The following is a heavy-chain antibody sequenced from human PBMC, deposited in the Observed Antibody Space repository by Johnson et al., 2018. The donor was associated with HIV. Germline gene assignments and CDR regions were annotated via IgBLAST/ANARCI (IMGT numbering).Heavy chain of an antibody. CDR1: GFRFSTYA. Sequence: QEQLVESGGGVVQPGRSLRLSCAASGFRFSTYALHWVRQTPGKGLEWVALISDDGSKIYHADSVKGRFTISRDNSKNTLYLQMNSLRAEDTAVYYCAKDERAGQWLVLAFDIWGQGTMVTVSS. J-gene: IGHJ3*02. CDR3: AKDERAGQWLVLAFDI. V-gene: IGHV3-30*04. D-gene: IGHD6-19*01. CDR2: ISDDGSKI.